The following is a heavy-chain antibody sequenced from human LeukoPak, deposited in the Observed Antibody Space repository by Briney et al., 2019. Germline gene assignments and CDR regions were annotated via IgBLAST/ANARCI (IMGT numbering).Heavy chain of an antibody. CDR1: GGSFSGYS. V-gene: IGHV4-34*01. J-gene: IGHJ4*02. CDR2: IIHSGNI. CDR3: ARGIYYGDFAPGH. Sequence: SETLSLTCGVYGGSFSGYSWSWIRQPPGKGLEWIGEIIHSGNINYNPSLKSRVTISADTSKNQFSLELRSVIAADTAVYYCARGIYYGDFAPGHWGQGTLVTVSS. D-gene: IGHD4-17*01.